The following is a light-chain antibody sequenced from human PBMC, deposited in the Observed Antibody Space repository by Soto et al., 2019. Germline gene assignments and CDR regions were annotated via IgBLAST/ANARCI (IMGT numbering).Light chain of an antibody. CDR3: QQYGSSLI. V-gene: IGKV3-20*01. Sequence: EIVLTQTPFTLSFSPVERSTLSFIASQSVSSSYLAWYQQKPGQAPRLLIYGASTRPTGIPDRFSGSGSGTDFTLTISRLEPEDFAVYYCQQYGSSLIFGQGTRLEIK. CDR1: QSVSSSY. J-gene: IGKJ5*01. CDR2: GAS.